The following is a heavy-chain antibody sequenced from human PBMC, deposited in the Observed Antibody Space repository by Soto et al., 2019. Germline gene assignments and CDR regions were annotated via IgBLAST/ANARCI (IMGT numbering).Heavy chain of an antibody. CDR2: INPNTGDT. CDR3: ARGTSSGAFDY. CDR1: GYTFTAYY. V-gene: IGHV1-2*02. D-gene: IGHD7-27*01. J-gene: IGHJ4*02. Sequence: QVQLVQSGAEVQKPGASVKVSCRASGYTFTAYYLHWMRQAPGPGLEWMGWINPNTGDTSYAQKFRGRVTMTRDTSINTGYMVLSRLTSDDTAVYYCARGTSSGAFDYGGQGALVTVSP.